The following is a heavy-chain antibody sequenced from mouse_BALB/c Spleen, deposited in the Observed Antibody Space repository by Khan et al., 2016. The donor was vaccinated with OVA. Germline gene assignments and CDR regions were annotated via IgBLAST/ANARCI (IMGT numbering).Heavy chain of an antibody. D-gene: IGHD1-2*01. J-gene: IGHJ4*01. CDR2: IDPANGNT. CDR3: AYSLLLDAMDY. CDR1: GFNIKDTY. Sequence: VQLKPSGAELMKPGASVKLSCTVSGFNIKDTYMHWVTQRPEQGLEWIGRIDPANGNTKYDPKFQGKATLTADTSSNTAYLQLSSLTSEDTAVDYCAYSLLLDAMDYWGQGTSVTVSS. V-gene: IGHV14-3*02.